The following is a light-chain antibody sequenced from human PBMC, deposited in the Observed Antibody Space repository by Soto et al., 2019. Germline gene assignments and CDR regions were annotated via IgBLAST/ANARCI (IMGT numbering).Light chain of an antibody. CDR1: QSVASSH. CDR2: DTS. V-gene: IGKV3-20*01. Sequence: EIVLTQSPVTLSLSPGERATLSCRGSQSVASSHLAWYQQKRGQAPTLLIYDTSTRATGIPERFSGSGSGSDFTLTINRLEPEDFAVYYCQLYGGSPLLTFGGGTEVEI. CDR3: QLYGGSPLLT. J-gene: IGKJ4*01.